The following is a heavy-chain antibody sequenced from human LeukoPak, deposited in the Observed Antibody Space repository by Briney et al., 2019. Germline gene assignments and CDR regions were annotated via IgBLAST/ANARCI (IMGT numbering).Heavy chain of an antibody. CDR2: ISSYKGDT. Sequence: ASVKVSCKASGYIFTIYGISWGRQAPGQGHEWMGGISSYKGDTNYAQKFKGQTTMTTDTSTTTAYMELRSLRSDDTAIYYCARYFYDDSGFPNYSFDYWGLGTLVTVSS. CDR1: GYIFTIYG. V-gene: IGHV1-18*01. J-gene: IGHJ4*02. CDR3: ARYFYDDSGFPNYSFDY. D-gene: IGHD3-22*01.